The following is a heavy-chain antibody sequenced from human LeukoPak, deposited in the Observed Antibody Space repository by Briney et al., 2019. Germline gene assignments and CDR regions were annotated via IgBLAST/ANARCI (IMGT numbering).Heavy chain of an antibody. CDR3: AKDGYSSSWGPPDY. CDR2: ISGSGGST. J-gene: IGHJ4*02. D-gene: IGHD6-13*01. Sequence: GSLRLSCAASGFTFSSYAMSWVRPAPGKGLEWVSAISGSGGSTYYADSVKGRFTISRDNSKNTLYLQMNSLRAEDTAVYYCAKDGYSSSWGPPDYWGQGTLVTVSS. CDR1: GFTFSSYA. V-gene: IGHV3-23*01.